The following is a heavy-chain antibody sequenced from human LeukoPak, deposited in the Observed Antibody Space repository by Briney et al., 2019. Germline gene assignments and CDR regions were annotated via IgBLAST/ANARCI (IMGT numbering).Heavy chain of an antibody. CDR2: FYIDGST. CDR3: ARDFSWRQFDY. D-gene: IGHD6-13*01. J-gene: IGHJ4*02. V-gene: IGHV3-53*01. Sequence: GGSLRLSCAASGFTFSSIAMTGVRQAPGKGLEWDSVFYIDGSTYYVDSVKGRFTISRDDSKNTLYLKMNGLRAEETAVYYCARDFSWRQFDYWGQGTLVTVAS. CDR1: GFTFSSIA.